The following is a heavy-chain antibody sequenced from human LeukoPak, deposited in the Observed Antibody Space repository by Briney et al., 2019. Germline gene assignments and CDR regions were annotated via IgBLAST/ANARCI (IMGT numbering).Heavy chain of an antibody. D-gene: IGHD6-13*01. CDR1: GYTFTSYG. Sequence: GASVKVSCKASGYTFTSYGISWVRQAPGQGLEWMGWISAYNGNTNYAQKLQGRVTMTTDTSTSTAYMELRSLRSDDTAVYYCARDQPIAAAGPFDYWGQGTLVTVSS. V-gene: IGHV1-18*01. CDR2: ISAYNGNT. J-gene: IGHJ4*02. CDR3: ARDQPIAAAGPFDY.